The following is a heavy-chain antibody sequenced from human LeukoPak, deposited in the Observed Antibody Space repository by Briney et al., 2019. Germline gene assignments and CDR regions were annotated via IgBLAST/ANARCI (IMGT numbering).Heavy chain of an antibody. CDR1: GFTFGDYY. CDR2: ISSSSSYT. CDR3: ARGVRCSSTSCWDYYYYGMDV. V-gene: IGHV3-11*06. J-gene: IGHJ6*04. Sequence: GGSLRLSCAASGFTFGDYYMSWIRQAPGKGLEWVSYISSSSSYTNYADSVRGRFTISRDNAKNSLYLQMNSLRAEDTAVYYCARGVRCSSTSCWDYYYYGMDVWGKGTTVTVSS. D-gene: IGHD2-2*01.